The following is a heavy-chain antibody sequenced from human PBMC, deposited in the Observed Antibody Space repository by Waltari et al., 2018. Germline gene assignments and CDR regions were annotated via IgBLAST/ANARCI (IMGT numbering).Heavy chain of an antibody. D-gene: IGHD5-12*01. CDR1: GYSFTSYW. J-gene: IGHJ3*02. CDR3: ARHRRGYSGYDAFDI. V-gene: IGHV5-51*01. CDR2: IYPGDSDT. Sequence: VQLVQSGAEVKKPGESLKISCQGSGYSFTSYWIGWVRPMPGKGLEWMGIIYPGDSDTRYSPSFQGQVTISADKSISTAYLQWSSLMASDTAMYYCARHRRGYSGYDAFDIWGQGTMVTVSS.